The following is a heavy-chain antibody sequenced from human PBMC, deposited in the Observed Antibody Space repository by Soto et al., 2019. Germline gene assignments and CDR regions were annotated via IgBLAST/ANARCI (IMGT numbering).Heavy chain of an antibody. CDR1: GGSISSYY. J-gene: IGHJ4*02. CDR3: ARHYYGSGSYRFDY. Sequence: QVQLQESGPGLVKPSETLSLTCTVSGGSISSYYWSWIRQPPGKGLEWIGYIYYSGSTNYNPSLKSRVTISVDTSKNQFSLKLRSVTAADTAVYYCARHYYGSGSYRFDYWGQGTLVTVSS. D-gene: IGHD3-10*01. CDR2: IYYSGST. V-gene: IGHV4-59*08.